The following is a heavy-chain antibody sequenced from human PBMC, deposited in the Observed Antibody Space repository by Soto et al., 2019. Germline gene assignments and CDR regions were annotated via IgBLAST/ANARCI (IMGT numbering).Heavy chain of an antibody. D-gene: IGHD5-12*01. Sequence: PXEILSLTCTVSGASISSGDYFWSGIRQSPGKGLEWIGYIYDSGSSYYNPSLKSRVTMSVDTSKNQFSLKLRSVTAADTAVYYCAREKGYISGPKNLDYWGQGTLVTVSS. CDR1: GASISSGDYF. V-gene: IGHV4-30-4*01. J-gene: IGHJ4*02. CDR2: IYDSGSS. CDR3: AREKGYISGPKNLDY.